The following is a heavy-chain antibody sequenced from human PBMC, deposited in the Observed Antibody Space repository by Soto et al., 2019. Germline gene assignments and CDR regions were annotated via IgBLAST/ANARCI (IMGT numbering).Heavy chain of an antibody. CDR3: ARADAYYGMDV. CDR2: ISYDGNNK. CDR1: GFTLSSYV. J-gene: IGHJ6*02. V-gene: IGHV3-30-3*01. Sequence: QVQLVESGGGVVQPGRSLRLSCAASGFTLSSYVMHWVRQAPGKGLEWVAVISYDGNNKNYADYVKGRFTISRDNSKNTLDLQMTSLRAEDTAVYYCARADAYYGMDVWGQGTTVTVSS.